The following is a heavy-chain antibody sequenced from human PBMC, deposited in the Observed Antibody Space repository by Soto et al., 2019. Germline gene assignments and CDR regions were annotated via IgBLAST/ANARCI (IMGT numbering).Heavy chain of an antibody. Sequence: GGSLRLSCAAAGFTFRNHAFHWVRQAPGKGLEWVAAISYDGNTQYYADSVKGRLTISREDSKNMLYLQMKSLTAEDTAVYYCARTLVEVSVNDGMDVSGPGTTATVYS. CDR1: GFTFRNHA. V-gene: IGHV3-30-3*01. D-gene: IGHD2-15*01. J-gene: IGHJ6*02. CDR2: ISYDGNTQ. CDR3: ARTLVEVSVNDGMDV.